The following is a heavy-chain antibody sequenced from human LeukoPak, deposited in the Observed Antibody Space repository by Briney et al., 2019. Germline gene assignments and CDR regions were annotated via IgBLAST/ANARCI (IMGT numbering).Heavy chain of an antibody. Sequence: GGSLGLSCAASGFTFSSYGMHWVRQAPGKGLEWMALIWFDGSNRHYADSVKGRFTISRDNSKNTLYLQMNSLRVEDTAVYYCARDGLSSSPFEYWGQGTLVTVSS. V-gene: IGHV3-33*01. CDR3: ARDGLSSSPFEY. CDR1: GFTFSSYG. D-gene: IGHD6-6*01. CDR2: IWFDGSNR. J-gene: IGHJ4*02.